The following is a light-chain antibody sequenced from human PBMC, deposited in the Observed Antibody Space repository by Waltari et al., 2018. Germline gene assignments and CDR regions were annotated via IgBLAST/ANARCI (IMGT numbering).Light chain of an antibody. CDR1: QSLLHSNGYNY. J-gene: IGKJ1*01. CDR2: LGF. V-gene: IGKV2-28*01. Sequence: DIVMTQSPLSLPVTPGEPASISCRSNQSLLHSNGYNYLDWYLEKPGQSPQLLIFLGFNRASGVSERFSGSGSDTDFTLKISRVEAEDVGVYYCMQALQTPWTFGQGTKVEIK. CDR3: MQALQTPWT.